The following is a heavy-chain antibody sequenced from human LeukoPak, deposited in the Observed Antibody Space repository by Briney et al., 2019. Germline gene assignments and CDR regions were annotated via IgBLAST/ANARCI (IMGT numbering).Heavy chain of an antibody. J-gene: IGHJ3*01. CDR3: ARRRRDAFDV. V-gene: IGHV5-51*01. Sequence: GESLKISCKVSRDMFAFYWVAWVRQMPGKGLECMGIIWPEDSDTRYSPSFRGQVTISADKSIRTAFLQWNSLKASDTAMYYCARRRRDAFDVWGQGTMVTVSS. CDR2: IWPEDSDT. CDR1: RDMFAFYW.